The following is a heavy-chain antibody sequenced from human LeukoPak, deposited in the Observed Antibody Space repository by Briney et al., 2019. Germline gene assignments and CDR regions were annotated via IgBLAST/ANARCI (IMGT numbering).Heavy chain of an antibody. CDR2: INHSGST. Sequence: SETLSLTCAVYGGSFSGYYCSWIRQPPGKGPEWIGEINHSGSTNYNPSLKSRVTISVDTSKNQFSLKLSSVTAADTAVYYCARGSSKKYFDYWGQGTLVTVSS. CDR1: GGSFSGYY. CDR3: ARGSSKKYFDY. J-gene: IGHJ4*02. V-gene: IGHV4-34*01. D-gene: IGHD1-26*01.